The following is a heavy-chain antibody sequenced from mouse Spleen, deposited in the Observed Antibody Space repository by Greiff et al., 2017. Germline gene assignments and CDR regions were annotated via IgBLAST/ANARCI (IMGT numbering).Heavy chain of an antibody. J-gene: IGHJ4*01. Sequence: QVQLQQSGPGLVQPSQSLSITCTVSGFSLTSYGVHWVRQSPGKGLEWLGVIWSGGSTDYNAAFISRLSISKDNSKSQVFFKMNSLQANDTAIYYWASYYGSSHYYAMDYWGQGTSVTVSS. CDR2: IWSGGST. CDR1: GFSLTSYG. CDR3: ASYYGSSHYYAMDY. V-gene: IGHV2-2*02. D-gene: IGHD1-1*01.